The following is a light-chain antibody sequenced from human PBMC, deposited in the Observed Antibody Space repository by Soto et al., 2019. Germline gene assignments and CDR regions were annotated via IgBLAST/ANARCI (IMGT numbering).Light chain of an antibody. CDR1: GSDVGSYKY. V-gene: IGLV2-8*01. CDR3: SSYSRSINYV. CDR2: EVN. J-gene: IGLJ1*01. Sequence: QSVLTQPASVSGSLGQSITISCTGTGSDVGSYKYVPWYQQLPGKAPKLIIYEVNKRPSGIPDRFSGSKSGNTASLTVSGLQPEDEAEYFCSSYSRSINYVFGTGTKVTVL.